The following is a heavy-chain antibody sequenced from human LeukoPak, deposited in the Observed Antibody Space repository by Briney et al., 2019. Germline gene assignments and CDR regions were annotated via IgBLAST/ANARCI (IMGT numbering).Heavy chain of an antibody. J-gene: IGHJ4*02. V-gene: IGHV1-69*13. D-gene: IGHD6-19*01. CDR3: ASTSSGWYYFDY. CDR1: GGTFSSYA. CDR2: IIPIFGTA. Sequence: SVKISCKASGGTFSSYAISWVRQAPGQGLEWMGGIIPIFGTANYAQKFQGRVTITADESTSTAYMELSSLRSEDTAVYYCASTSSGWYYFDYWGQGTLVTVSS.